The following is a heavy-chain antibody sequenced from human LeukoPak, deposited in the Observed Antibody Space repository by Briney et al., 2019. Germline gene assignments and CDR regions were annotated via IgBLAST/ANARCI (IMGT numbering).Heavy chain of an antibody. Sequence: GGSLRLSCAASGFTFSSYAMHWVRQAPGKGLEWVAVISYDGSNKYYADSVKGRFTISRDNSKNTLYLQMNSLRAEDTAVYYCASISTGDYYDSSGYPDYRGQGTLVTVSS. V-gene: IGHV3-30*01. CDR2: ISYDGSNK. CDR3: ASISTGDYYDSSGYPDY. J-gene: IGHJ4*02. CDR1: GFTFSSYA. D-gene: IGHD3-22*01.